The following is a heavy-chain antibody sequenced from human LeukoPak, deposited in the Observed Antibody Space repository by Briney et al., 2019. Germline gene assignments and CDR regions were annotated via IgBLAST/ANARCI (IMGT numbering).Heavy chain of an antibody. Sequence: ASVKVSCKASGYTFTGYYMHWLRQAPGQGLEWMGWINPNSGGTNYAQKFQGRVTMTRDTSISTAYMELSRLRSDDTAVYYCARDLEDSVYYYGMDVWGQGTTVTVSS. CDR1: GYTFTGYY. CDR3: ARDLEDSVYYYGMDV. J-gene: IGHJ6*02. V-gene: IGHV1-2*02. D-gene: IGHD2-15*01. CDR2: INPNSGGT.